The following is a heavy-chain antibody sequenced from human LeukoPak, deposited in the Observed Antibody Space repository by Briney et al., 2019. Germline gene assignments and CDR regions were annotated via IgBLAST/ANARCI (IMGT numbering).Heavy chain of an antibody. J-gene: IGHJ4*02. CDR2: IKSKTDGGTT. Sequence: AGGSDRLSCAASGFTFSNAWMSWVRQAPGKGLEWVGRIKSKTDGGTTDYAAPVKGRFTISRDDSKNTLYLQMNSLKTEDTAVYYCTATMVRGVNSFYYFDYWGQGTLVTVSS. V-gene: IGHV3-15*01. CDR3: TATMVRGVNSFYYFDY. D-gene: IGHD3-10*01. CDR1: GFTFSNAW.